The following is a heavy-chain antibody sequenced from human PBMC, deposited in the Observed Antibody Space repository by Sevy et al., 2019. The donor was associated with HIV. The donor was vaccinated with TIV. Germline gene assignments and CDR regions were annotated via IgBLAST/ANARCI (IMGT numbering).Heavy chain of an antibody. J-gene: IGHJ4*02. D-gene: IGHD2-8*01. CDR1: GFTFSKYS. CDR2: LAFGCGEI. CDR3: AIDWCTKPQDF. V-gene: IGHV3-23*01. Sequence: GGSLRLSCAASGFTFSKYSMSWVRQPPGKGLEWVSTLAFGCGEINYADSVKGRFTISRDNSKSSVYLQMNNLRPEDTGEYDGAIDWCTKPQDFWGQGTLVTVSS.